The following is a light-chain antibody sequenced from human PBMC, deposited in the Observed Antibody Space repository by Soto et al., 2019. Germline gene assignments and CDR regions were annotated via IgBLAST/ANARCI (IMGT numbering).Light chain of an antibody. CDR2: AAS. CDR1: QGFSSY. V-gene: IGKV1-9*01. CDR3: QQYVNWPYT. J-gene: IGKJ2*01. Sequence: DIQLTQSPSFLSASVGDRVTITCRASQGFSSYLAWYQQKPGKAPKLLIYAASTLQSGVSSRFSGSGSGTEFTLTISSLQPEDFATYYCQQYVNWPYTFGQGTKLEIK.